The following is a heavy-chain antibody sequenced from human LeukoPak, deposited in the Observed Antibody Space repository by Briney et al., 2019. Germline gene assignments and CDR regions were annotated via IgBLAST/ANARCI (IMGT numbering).Heavy chain of an antibody. CDR1: GGSVSSDNYY. Sequence: SETLSLTCSVSGGSVSSDNYYWTWIRQPPGKGMEWIGYIHHSGSTNYNPSLRSRVTILVDTSKNQFSLKLSSMTAADTAVYHCARGVWQQLVDYWGQGTLVTVSS. V-gene: IGHV4-61*01. J-gene: IGHJ4*02. CDR3: ARGVWQQLVDY. D-gene: IGHD6-13*01. CDR2: IHHSGST.